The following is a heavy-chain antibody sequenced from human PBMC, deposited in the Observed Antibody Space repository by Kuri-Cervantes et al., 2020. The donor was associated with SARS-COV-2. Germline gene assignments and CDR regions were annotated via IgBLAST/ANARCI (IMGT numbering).Heavy chain of an antibody. V-gene: IGHV3-7*01. J-gene: IGHJ3*02. CDR1: GSSFSMYW. CDR3: AREQWLELDAFDI. CDR2: IKKDGSEK. D-gene: IGHD6-19*01. Sequence: ETLSLTCSASGSSFSMYWMSWVRQAPGKGLEWVANIKKDGSEKYYVDSVKGRFTISRDNAKNSLYLQMNSLRAEDTAVYYCAREQWLELDAFDIWGQGTMVTVSS.